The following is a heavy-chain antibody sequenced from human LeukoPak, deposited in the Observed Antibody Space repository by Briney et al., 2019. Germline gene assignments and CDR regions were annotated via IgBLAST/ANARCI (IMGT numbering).Heavy chain of an antibody. V-gene: IGHV3-53*01. Sequence: HAGGSLRFSCAASGFTVSSNYMSWVRQAPGKGLEWVSVIYSGGSTYYADSVKGRFTISRDNSKNTLYLQMNSLRAEDTAVYYCARELNRYYDSSGYYGYWGQGTLVTVSS. J-gene: IGHJ4*02. CDR2: IYSGGST. CDR3: ARELNRYYDSSGYYGY. CDR1: GFTVSSNY. D-gene: IGHD3-22*01.